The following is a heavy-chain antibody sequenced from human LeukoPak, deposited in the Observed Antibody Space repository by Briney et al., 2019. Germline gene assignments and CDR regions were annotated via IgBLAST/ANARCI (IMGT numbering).Heavy chain of an antibody. Sequence: GGSLRLSCAASGFTFSGYWMHWVRQAPGKGLEWVSRINEGGSVISYADSVKGRFTISRENAKNTMYLQMDSLRAEDTAVYYCVRELILTGTTGDGIDHWGQGTLVTVSS. CDR3: VRELILTGTTGDGIDH. J-gene: IGHJ4*02. CDR1: GFTFSGYW. D-gene: IGHD4-17*01. V-gene: IGHV3-74*01. CDR2: INEGGSVI.